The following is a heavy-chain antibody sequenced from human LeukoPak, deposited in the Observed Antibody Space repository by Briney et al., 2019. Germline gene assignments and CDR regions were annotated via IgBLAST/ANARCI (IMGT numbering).Heavy chain of an antibody. J-gene: IGHJ1*01. D-gene: IGHD6-13*01. CDR2: MNPNSGNT. CDR3: ARGEYSSSWYKSRYFQH. Sequence: ASVKVSCKASGYTFTSYDINWVRQASGQGLEWMGWMNPNSGNTGYAQKFQGRVTMTRNTSISTAYMELSSLRSEDTAVCYCARGEYSSSWYKSRYFQHWGQGTLVTVSS. CDR1: GYTFTSYD. V-gene: IGHV1-8*01.